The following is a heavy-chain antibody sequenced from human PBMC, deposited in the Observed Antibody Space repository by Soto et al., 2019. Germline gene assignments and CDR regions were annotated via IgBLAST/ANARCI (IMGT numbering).Heavy chain of an antibody. J-gene: IGHJ6*02. CDR3: VSGGSGNYYYYYGMDV. D-gene: IGHD3-10*01. Sequence: AASVKVSCKASGGTFSSYAISWVRQAPGQGLEWMGGIIPIFGTANYAQKFQGRVTITADESTSTAYMELSSLRSEDTAVYYCVSGGSGNYYYYYGMDVWGQGTTVTVSS. CDR2: IIPIFGTA. CDR1: GGTFSSYA. V-gene: IGHV1-69*13.